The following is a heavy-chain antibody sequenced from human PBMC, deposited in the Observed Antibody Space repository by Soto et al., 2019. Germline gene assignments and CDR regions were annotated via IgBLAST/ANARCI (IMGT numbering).Heavy chain of an antibody. D-gene: IGHD6-19*01. CDR3: SKARGRLWLAYYYYAMDA. CDR1: GFTFSNYG. J-gene: IGHJ6*02. V-gene: IGHV3-30*18. Sequence: QVQLVESGGGVVQPGRSLRLSCAASGFTFSNYGMHWVRQAPGKGLEWVAVTSYDGSTKYYADSVKGRFSISRDNSKNTLYVQMNSLRAEDTAVYYCSKARGRLWLAYYYYAMDAWGQGTTVTVSS. CDR2: TSYDGSTK.